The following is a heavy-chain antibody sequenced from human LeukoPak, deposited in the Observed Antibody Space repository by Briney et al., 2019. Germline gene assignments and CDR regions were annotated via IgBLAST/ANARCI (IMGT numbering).Heavy chain of an antibody. CDR1: GFTFSDYY. D-gene: IGHD4-23*01. J-gene: IGHJ5*02. CDR3: ARDIDYGANIRQNWFDP. Sequence: GGSLRLSCTVSGFTFSDYYMSWVRQAPGKGLEWVSYISSSGSMLHYADSVEGRFTISRDNAKNTLYLQMNSLRAEDTAVYYCARDIDYGANIRQNWFDPWGQGTLVTVSS. V-gene: IGHV3-11*04. CDR2: ISSSGSML.